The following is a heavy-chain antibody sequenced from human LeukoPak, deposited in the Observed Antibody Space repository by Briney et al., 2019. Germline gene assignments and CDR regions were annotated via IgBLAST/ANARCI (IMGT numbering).Heavy chain of an antibody. Sequence: SETLSLTCTVSGGSISSNSYCWGWIRQPPGKGLEWIGSIYYSGSTYYNPSLKSRVTISVDTSKNQFSLKLSSVTAADTAVYYCAAEKNTYYDFWSGYYTNWFDPWGQGTLVTVSS. D-gene: IGHD3-3*01. V-gene: IGHV4-39*01. J-gene: IGHJ5*02. CDR1: GGSISSNSYC. CDR2: IYYSGST. CDR3: AAEKNTYYDFWSGYYTNWFDP.